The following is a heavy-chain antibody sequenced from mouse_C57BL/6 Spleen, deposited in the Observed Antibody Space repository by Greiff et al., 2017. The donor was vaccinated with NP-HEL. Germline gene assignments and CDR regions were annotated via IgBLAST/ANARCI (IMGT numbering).Heavy chain of an antibody. J-gene: IGHJ1*03. CDR2: IHPNSGST. D-gene: IGHD2-2*01. CDR3: ARTTMVTTSWYFDV. V-gene: IGHV1-64*01. Sequence: QVQLQQSGAELVKPGASVKLSCKASGYTFTSYWMHWVKQRPGQGLEWIGMIHPNSGSTNYNEKFKSKATLTVDKSSSTAYMQLSSLTSEDSAVYYCARTTMVTTSWYFDVWGTGTTVTVSS. CDR1: GYTFTSYW.